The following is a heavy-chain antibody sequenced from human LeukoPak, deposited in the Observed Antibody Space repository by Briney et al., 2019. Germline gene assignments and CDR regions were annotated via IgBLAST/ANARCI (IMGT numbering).Heavy chain of an antibody. J-gene: IGHJ4*02. CDR2: ISGSGGST. D-gene: IGHD3-22*01. V-gene: IGHV3-23*01. CDR3: AKWARHYYDSSGYYYFDY. Sequence: PGGSLRLSCAASGFTFSSYAMSWVRQAPGKGLEWVSAISGSGGSTYYADSVKGRFTISRDNSKNTLYLQMNSLRAEDTAVYYCAKWARHYYDSSGYYYFDYWGQGTLVTVSS. CDR1: GFTFSSYA.